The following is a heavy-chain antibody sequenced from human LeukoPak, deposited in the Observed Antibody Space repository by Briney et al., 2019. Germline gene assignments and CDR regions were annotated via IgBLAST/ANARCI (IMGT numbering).Heavy chain of an antibody. J-gene: IGHJ3*02. Sequence: SETLSLTCAVSGGSISSSNWWSWVRQPPGKGLEWIGEIYHSGSTNYNPSLKSRVTISVDKSKNQFSLKLSSVTAADTAVYYCARDVQVVAASDAFDIWGQGTMVTVSS. D-gene: IGHD2-15*01. CDR3: ARDVQVVAASDAFDI. CDR1: GGSISSSNW. V-gene: IGHV4-4*02. CDR2: IYHSGST.